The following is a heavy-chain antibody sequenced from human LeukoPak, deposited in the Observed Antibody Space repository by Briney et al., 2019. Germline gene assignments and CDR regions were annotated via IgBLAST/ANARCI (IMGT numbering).Heavy chain of an antibody. J-gene: IGHJ4*02. D-gene: IGHD2-2*01. CDR3: AKEMDLSRYCSSTSCHPFDF. CDR2: ISWNSGSI. V-gene: IGHV3-9*01. CDR1: GSTFDDYA. Sequence: GGSLRLSCAASGSTFDDYAMHWVRQAPGKGLEWVSGISWNSGSIDYADSVKGRFIISRDNAKNSLYLQMGSLSTEDTAFYYCAKEMDLSRYCSSTSCHPFDFWGQGTLVTVSS.